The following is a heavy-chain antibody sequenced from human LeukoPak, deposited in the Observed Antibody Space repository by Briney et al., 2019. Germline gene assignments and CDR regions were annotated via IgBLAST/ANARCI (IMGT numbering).Heavy chain of an antibody. CDR1: GGSISSSSHY. Sequence: SETLSLTCTVSGGSISSSSHYWAWIRQPLGKGLEWLATISESGTTYYNPSLKSRVTISVDTSKNQFSLKLGSVTAADTAVFYCARYSGSYFDYWGQGTLVTVSS. D-gene: IGHD3-10*01. CDR2: ISESGTT. V-gene: IGHV4-39*01. CDR3: ARYSGSYFDY. J-gene: IGHJ4*02.